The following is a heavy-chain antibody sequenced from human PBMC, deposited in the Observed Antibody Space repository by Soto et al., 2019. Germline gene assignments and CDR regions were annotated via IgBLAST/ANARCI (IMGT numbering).Heavy chain of an antibody. V-gene: IGHV1-18*01. CDR2: ISAYNGNT. CDR3: ARGAMVRGVITFSYYGMDV. J-gene: IGHJ6*02. Sequence: GASVKVSCKASGYTFTSYGISWVRQAPGQGLEWMGWISAYNGNTNYAQKLQGRVTMTTDTSTSTAYMELRSLRSDDTAVYYCARGAMVRGVITFSYYGMDVWGQGTTVTVSS. D-gene: IGHD3-10*01. CDR1: GYTFTSYG.